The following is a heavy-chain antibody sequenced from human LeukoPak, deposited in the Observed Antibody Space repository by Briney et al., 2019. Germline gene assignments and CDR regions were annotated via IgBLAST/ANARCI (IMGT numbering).Heavy chain of an antibody. CDR2: ISYDGSNK. Sequence: PGGPLRLSCAASGFTFSSYGMHWVRQAPGKGLEWVAVISYDGSNKYYADSVKGRFTISRDNSKNTLYLQMNSLRAEDTAVYYCAKDAYSSSWYTGYYGMDVWGKGTTVTVSS. D-gene: IGHD6-13*01. V-gene: IGHV3-30*18. CDR1: GFTFSSYG. J-gene: IGHJ6*04. CDR3: AKDAYSSSWYTGYYGMDV.